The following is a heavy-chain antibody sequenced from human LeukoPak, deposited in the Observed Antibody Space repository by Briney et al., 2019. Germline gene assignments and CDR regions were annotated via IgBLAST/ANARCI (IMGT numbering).Heavy chain of an antibody. D-gene: IGHD5-18*01. CDR1: GYSISSGYY. Sequence: SETLSLTCAVSGYSISSGYYWGWIRQPPGKGLEWIGSIYHSGSTYYNPSLKSRVTISVDTSKNQFSLKLSSVTAADTAVYYCARQYRSSPFDYWGQGTLFTVSS. V-gene: IGHV4-38-2*01. CDR2: IYHSGST. J-gene: IGHJ4*02. CDR3: ARQYRSSPFDY.